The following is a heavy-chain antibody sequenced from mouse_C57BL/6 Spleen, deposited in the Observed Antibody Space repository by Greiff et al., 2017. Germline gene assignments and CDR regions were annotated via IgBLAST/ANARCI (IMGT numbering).Heavy chain of an antibody. D-gene: IGHD1-1*01. Sequence: QVQLQQPGAELVRPGSSVKLSCKASGYTFTSYWMHWVKQRPIQGLEWIGNIDPSDSETHYNQKFKDKATLTVDKSSSPAYMQLSSLTSEYSAVYYCARGSPYGVFDYWGQGTTLTVSS. CDR1: GYTFTSYW. CDR2: IDPSDSET. V-gene: IGHV1-52*01. CDR3: ARGSPYGVFDY. J-gene: IGHJ2*01.